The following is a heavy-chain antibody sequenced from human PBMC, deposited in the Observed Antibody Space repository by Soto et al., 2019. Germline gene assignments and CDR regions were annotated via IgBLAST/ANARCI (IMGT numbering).Heavy chain of an antibody. CDR1: GYRFIDYF. J-gene: IGHJ6*02. CDR2: INPSGGIT. Sequence: XPVKVSCTASGYRFIDYFMDWVRQATGQGPEWMGIINPSGGITNDAQKFQDRVTMTSDTSTSTVYMELSSLRSEDTAVYYCARGISTTKYYYYYGMDVWGQGTTVTVSS. CDR3: ARGISTTKYYYYYGMDV. D-gene: IGHD2-2*01. V-gene: IGHV1-46*01.